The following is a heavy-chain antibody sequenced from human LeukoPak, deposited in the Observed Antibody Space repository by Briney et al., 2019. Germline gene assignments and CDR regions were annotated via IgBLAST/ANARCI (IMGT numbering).Heavy chain of an antibody. V-gene: IGHV4-39*01. CDR2: IYYSGST. Sequence: SETLSLTCTVSGGSISSSSYYWGWIRQPPGKGLEWIGSIYYSGSTYYNPSLKSRVTISVDTSKNEFSLKLSSVTATDTAVYYCARHLWMYYYDSSGYWSFDHWGQGTLVPVSS. CDR1: GGSISSSSYY. J-gene: IGHJ4*02. CDR3: ARHLWMYYYDSSGYWSFDH. D-gene: IGHD3-22*01.